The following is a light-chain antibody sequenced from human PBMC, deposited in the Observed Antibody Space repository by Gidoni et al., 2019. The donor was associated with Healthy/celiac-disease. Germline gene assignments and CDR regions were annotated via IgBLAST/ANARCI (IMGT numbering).Light chain of an antibody. V-gene: IGKV3-15*01. CDR1: QIVSSN. J-gene: IGKJ5*01. Sequence: EIVLTQSPATLSVSPGERATLTCRASQIVSSNLAWYQQKPGQAPRLLIYGASTRATGIPARFSGSGSGTEFTLTISSLQSEDFAVYYCQQYNNWPPITFGQGTRLEIK. CDR3: QQYNNWPPIT. CDR2: GAS.